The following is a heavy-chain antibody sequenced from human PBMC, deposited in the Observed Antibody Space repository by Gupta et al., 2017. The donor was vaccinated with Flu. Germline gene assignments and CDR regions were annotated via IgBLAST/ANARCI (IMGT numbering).Heavy chain of an antibody. J-gene: IGHJ4*02. CDR1: GLPFSNYA. D-gene: IGHD3-10*01. V-gene: IGHV3-33*01. Sequence: QVRLVESGGAVVQPGKSLRVSCAVSGLPFSNYAMHWVRQAPGRGLEWVAVIWHDGSNIHYGDSVKGRFTISRDNSKNTLFLQMNSLRDDDTALYYCATAGFGEFGFDNWGQGTLVSVS. CDR3: ATAGFGEFGFDN. CDR2: IWHDGSNI.